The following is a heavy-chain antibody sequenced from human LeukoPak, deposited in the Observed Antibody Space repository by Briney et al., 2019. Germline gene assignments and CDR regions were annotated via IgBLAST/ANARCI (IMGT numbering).Heavy chain of an antibody. Sequence: GGSLRLSCAASGFTFDDYAMPWVRQAPGKGLEWVSGISWNSGSIGYADSVKGRFTISRDNAKNSLYLQMNSLRAEDTALYYCAKDRRYYDYVWGGYWGQGTLVTVSS. CDR2: ISWNSGSI. CDR3: AKDRRYYDYVWGGY. J-gene: IGHJ4*02. D-gene: IGHD3-16*01. V-gene: IGHV3-9*01. CDR1: GFTFDDYA.